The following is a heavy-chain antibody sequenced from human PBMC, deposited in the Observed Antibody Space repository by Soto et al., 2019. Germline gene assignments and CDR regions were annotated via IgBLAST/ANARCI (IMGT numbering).Heavy chain of an antibody. D-gene: IGHD3-10*01. J-gene: IGHJ3*01. V-gene: IGHV3-9*01. CDR2: ISWNSGTL. CDR3: AKGRTRPLQLGSFGDNAFDV. Sequence: EVQLVESGGGLVQPGRSLRLSCVASEFTFEDYAMHWVRQAPGKGLEWVSGISWNSGTLVYVDSVKGRFIISRDNAKNSLFLQMNSLRAEDTALYFCAKGRTRPLQLGSFGDNAFDVWGQGTMVTVSS. CDR1: EFTFEDYA.